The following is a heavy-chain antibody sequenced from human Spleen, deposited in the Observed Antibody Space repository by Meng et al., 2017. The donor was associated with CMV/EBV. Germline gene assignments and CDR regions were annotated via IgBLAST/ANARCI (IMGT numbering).Heavy chain of an antibody. CDR1: KMG. V-gene: IGHV2-26*01. Sequence: KMGVSWIRQPPGKALEWLAHIFSNDEKLYSTSLRSRLTISKDTSKSQVVLTLANVDPVDTATYYCAWMPSTYYDFWSGQKRAIRFDPWGQGTLVTFSS. CDR2: IFSNDEK. D-gene: IGHD3-3*01. CDR3: AWMPSTYYDFWSGQKRAIRFDP. J-gene: IGHJ5*02.